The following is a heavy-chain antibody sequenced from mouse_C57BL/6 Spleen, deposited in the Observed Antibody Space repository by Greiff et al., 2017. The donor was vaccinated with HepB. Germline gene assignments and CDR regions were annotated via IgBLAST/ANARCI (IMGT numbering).Heavy chain of an antibody. Sequence: EVKLMESGGGLVQPGGSMKLSCVASGFTFSNYWMNWVRQSPEKGLEWVAQIRLKSDNYATHYAESVKGRFTISRDDSKSSVYLQMNNLRAEDTGIYYCTGYYYGSSPYWYFDVWGTGTTVTVSS. CDR3: TGYYYGSSPYWYFDV. J-gene: IGHJ1*03. D-gene: IGHD1-1*01. CDR2: IRLKSDNYAT. V-gene: IGHV6-3*01. CDR1: GFTFSNYW.